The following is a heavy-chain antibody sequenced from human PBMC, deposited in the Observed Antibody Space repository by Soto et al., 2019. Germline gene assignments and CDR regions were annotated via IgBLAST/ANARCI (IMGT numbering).Heavy chain of an antibody. CDR1: GFTFTTYA. V-gene: IGHV3-23*01. Sequence: EVQLLESGGGLVQPGGSLRLSCAASGFTFTTYAMSWVRQPPGKGLEWVSGISSSGDIPYYADSVKGRFTISRDQSKKTVYLQMNSLRAEETALYYCAKVNSIVGDGDHDYWGQGTLVSVSS. D-gene: IGHD4-17*01. J-gene: IGHJ4*02. CDR3: AKVNSIVGDGDHDY. CDR2: ISSSGDIP.